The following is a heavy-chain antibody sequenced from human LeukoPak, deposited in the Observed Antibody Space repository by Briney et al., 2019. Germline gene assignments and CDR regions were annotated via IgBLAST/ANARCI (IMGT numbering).Heavy chain of an antibody. CDR3: ARHPYLLGAYYFDY. CDR1: GASMKSYY. J-gene: IGHJ4*02. CDR2: IFYSVDT. V-gene: IGHV4-59*08. D-gene: IGHD1-26*01. Sequence: SVTLSLTCTVSGASMKSYYWSWIRHPPGEGREWIGYIFYSVDTNYNPSLKSRVTLSVDTSKNHISLNLRSVTPADTAVYYCARHPYLLGAYYFDYWDQGTLVTASS.